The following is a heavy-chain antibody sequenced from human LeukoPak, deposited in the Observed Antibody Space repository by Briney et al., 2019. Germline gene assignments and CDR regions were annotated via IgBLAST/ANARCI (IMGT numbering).Heavy chain of an antibody. J-gene: IGHJ4*02. Sequence: SVTVSFKASDVTFISYAISWVRQAPGQGLEWMGGIIPMFGTTNYAQKFQGRVTITADESTSTAYVELSSLRSEDTAIYYCARDTVASLDYWGQGTLVTVSS. CDR1: DVTFISYA. V-gene: IGHV1-69*13. CDR2: IIPMFGTT. CDR3: ARDTVASLDY. D-gene: IGHD6-19*01.